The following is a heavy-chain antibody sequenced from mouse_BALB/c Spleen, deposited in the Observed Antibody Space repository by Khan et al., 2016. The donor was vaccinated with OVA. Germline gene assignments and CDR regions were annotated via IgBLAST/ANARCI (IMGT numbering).Heavy chain of an antibody. J-gene: IGHJ2*01. V-gene: IGHV3-2*02. CDR2: ISYSGNT. CDR1: GYSITSDYA. CDR3: ARIYGGDFDY. D-gene: IGHD1-1*01. Sequence: VQLQQSGPGLVKPSQSLSLTCTVTGYSITSDYAWNWIRQFPGNKLEWMGHISYSGNTKYNPSLKSRISITRDTSKNQFFLQLNSVTTEDTATYYCARIYGGDFDYWGKGTTLTVSS.